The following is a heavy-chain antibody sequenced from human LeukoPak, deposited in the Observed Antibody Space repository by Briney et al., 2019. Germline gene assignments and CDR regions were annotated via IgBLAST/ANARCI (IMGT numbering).Heavy chain of an antibody. CDR1: GFTFSDYY. Sequence: PGGSLTVSCAASGFTFSDYYMSWMRQAPGKGLEWVSYISSSGRTIYYADSLKGRFTISRDNAKNSLYLQMNSLRAEDTAVYYCATALGYCSSTSCEGAYYYYYGMDVWGQGTTVTVSS. V-gene: IGHV3-11*01. CDR3: ATALGYCSSTSCEGAYYYYYGMDV. D-gene: IGHD2-2*01. CDR2: ISSSGRTI. J-gene: IGHJ6*02.